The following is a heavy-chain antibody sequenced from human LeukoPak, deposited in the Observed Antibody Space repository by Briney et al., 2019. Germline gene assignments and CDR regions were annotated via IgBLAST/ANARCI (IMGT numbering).Heavy chain of an antibody. CDR3: ARGFRTVAAAGTD. Sequence: SVKVSCKASGGTFSSYAISWVRQAPGKGLEWMGGIIPLFNTTNYAQKFQGRVTIIANASTSTAYMELSSLRSEDTVVYYCARGFRTVAAAGTDWGQGTLVTVSS. V-gene: IGHV1-69*13. CDR2: IIPLFNTT. J-gene: IGHJ4*02. CDR1: GGTFSSYA. D-gene: IGHD6-13*01.